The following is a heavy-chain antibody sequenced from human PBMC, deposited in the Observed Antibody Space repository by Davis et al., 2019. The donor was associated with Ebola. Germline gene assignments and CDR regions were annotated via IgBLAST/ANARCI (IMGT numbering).Heavy chain of an antibody. CDR1: GYTFTSYG. D-gene: IGHD6-19*01. Sequence: AASVKVSCKASGYTFTSYGISWVRQAPGQGLEWMGIINPSGGITSYAQRFQGRVTITTDTSASTVYLDLTSLRSEDTAVFYCARASFGYNSGWYADYWGPGSLVTVSS. CDR2: INPSGGIT. J-gene: IGHJ4*02. V-gene: IGHV1-46*01. CDR3: ARASFGYNSGWYADY.